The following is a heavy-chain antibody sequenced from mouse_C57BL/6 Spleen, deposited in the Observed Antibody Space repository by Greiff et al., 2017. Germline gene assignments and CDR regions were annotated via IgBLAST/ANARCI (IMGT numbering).Heavy chain of an antibody. CDR3: AREDYGSRDYAMDD. CDR2: IDPSDSET. Sequence: QVQLQQSGAELVRPGSSVKLSCKASGYTFTSYWMHWVQQRPIQGLEWIGNIDPSDSETHYNQKFKDKATLTVDKSSSTAYMQLSSLTSEDAAVYYCAREDYGSRDYAMDDWGQGTSGTVSS. J-gene: IGHJ4*01. V-gene: IGHV1-52*01. CDR1: GYTFTSYW. D-gene: IGHD1-1*01.